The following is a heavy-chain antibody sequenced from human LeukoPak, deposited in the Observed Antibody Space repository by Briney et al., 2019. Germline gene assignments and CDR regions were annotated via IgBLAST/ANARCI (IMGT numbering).Heavy chain of an antibody. CDR2: ISSSSSYI. Sequence: GGSLRLSCAASGFTFSSYNMNWDRQAPGKGLEWVSFISSSSSYIYYADSVKGRFTISRDNAKNSLYLQMNSLRAEDTAVYYCARVLLWFGDPEEFFDYWGQGTLVTVSS. J-gene: IGHJ4*02. CDR3: ARVLLWFGDPEEFFDY. D-gene: IGHD3-10*01. V-gene: IGHV3-21*01. CDR1: GFTFSSYN.